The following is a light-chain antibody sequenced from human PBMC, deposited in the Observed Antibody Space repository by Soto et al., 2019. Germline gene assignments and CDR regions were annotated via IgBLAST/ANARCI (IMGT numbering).Light chain of an antibody. CDR3: CSYTTSSTYV. CDR1: SSDVGTYNY. Sequence: QSALTQPPSASGSPGQTVAISCTGTSSDVGTYNYVSWYQQHPGKAPKLMIYDVIQRPSGVPARFSGSKSGNTASLTVSGLQPEDEADDYCCSYTTSSTYVFGTGTKVTVL. J-gene: IGLJ1*01. V-gene: IGLV2-8*01. CDR2: DVI.